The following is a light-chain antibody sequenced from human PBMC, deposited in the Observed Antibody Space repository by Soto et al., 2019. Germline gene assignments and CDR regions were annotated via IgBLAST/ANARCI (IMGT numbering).Light chain of an antibody. J-gene: IGLJ1*01. CDR2: DVS. CDR1: SSDVGGYNY. V-gene: IGLV2-14*01. Sequence: QSVLTQPASVSGSPGQSITISCTGTSSDVGGYNYVSWYQQHPGKAPNLMIYDVSNRPSGVSNRFSGSKSGNTASLTISGLQAEDEADYYCSSYTSSSTLWVFGTGTKVTVL. CDR3: SSYTSSSTLWV.